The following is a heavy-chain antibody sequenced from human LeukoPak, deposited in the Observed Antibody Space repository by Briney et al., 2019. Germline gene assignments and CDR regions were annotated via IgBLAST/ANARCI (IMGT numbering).Heavy chain of an antibody. J-gene: IGHJ4*02. CDR1: GDIVSSNNAA. CDR3: ARGGGYSFDF. Sequence: SETLSLTCALSGDIVSSNNAAWNWIRQSPSRGLEWQDRTYYRSKWYNDYAVSLTSRITVNPDTSSNQFSLQLTSVTPEDTAVYFCARGGGYSFDFWGQGTLVTVSS. CDR2: TYYRSKWYN. D-gene: IGHD1-26*01. V-gene: IGHV6-1*01.